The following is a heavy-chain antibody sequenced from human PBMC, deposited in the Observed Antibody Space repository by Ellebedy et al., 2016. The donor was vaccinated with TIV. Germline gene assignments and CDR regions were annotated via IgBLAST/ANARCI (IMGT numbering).Heavy chain of an antibody. CDR3: LTYKVGGGGTSY. CDR1: GDFVSSDTYH. CDR2: FSYSGNT. Sequence: SETLSLTXTVSGDFVSSDTYHWSWIRQPPGKGLEWTGYFSYSGNTNYNPSLKSRLTISVDTSKNQFTLNLNSVTAADTAVYYCLTYKVGGGGTSYWGQGALVTVSS. D-gene: IGHD2-15*01. J-gene: IGHJ4*02. V-gene: IGHV4-61*01.